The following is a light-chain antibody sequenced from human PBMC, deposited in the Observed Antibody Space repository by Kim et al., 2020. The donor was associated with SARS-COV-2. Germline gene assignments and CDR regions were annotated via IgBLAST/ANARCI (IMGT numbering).Light chain of an antibody. J-gene: IGLJ3*02. CDR1: NIGSKS. CDR3: QVWVSSSGV. Sequence: SYELTQPPSVSVAPGKTARITCGGNNIGSKSVHWYQQKPGQAPVLVIYYDSDRPSGIPERFSGSNSGNTATLTISRVEAGDEADYYCQVWVSSSGVFGGGTQLTVL. CDR2: YDS. V-gene: IGLV3-21*04.